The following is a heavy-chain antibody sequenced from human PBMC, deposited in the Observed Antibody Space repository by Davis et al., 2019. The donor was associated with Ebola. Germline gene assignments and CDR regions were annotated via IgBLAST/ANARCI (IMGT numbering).Heavy chain of an antibody. D-gene: IGHD5-18*01. Sequence: HTGGSLRLSCAASGFTFSSYWMHWVRQAPGKGLVWVSRINSDGSSTSYADSVKGRFTISRDNAKNTLYLQMNSLRAEDTAMYYCTRARGGLGYEDVWGQGIAVTVSS. CDR3: TRARGGLGYEDV. V-gene: IGHV3-74*01. J-gene: IGHJ6*02. CDR2: INSDGSST. CDR1: GFTFSSYW.